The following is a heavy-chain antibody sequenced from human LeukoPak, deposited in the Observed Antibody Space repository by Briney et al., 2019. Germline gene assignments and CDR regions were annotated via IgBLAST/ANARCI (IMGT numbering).Heavy chain of an antibody. J-gene: IGHJ4*02. CDR1: GFTFSSYA. V-gene: IGHV3-23*01. CDR3: ARDHSSSWYLIDY. D-gene: IGHD6-13*01. Sequence: GESLRLSCAASGFTFSSYAMSWVRQAPGKGLEWVSAISGSGGSTYYADSVKGRFTISRDNAKNSLYLQMNNLRAEDTAVYYCARDHSSSWYLIDYWGQGTLVTVSS. CDR2: ISGSGGST.